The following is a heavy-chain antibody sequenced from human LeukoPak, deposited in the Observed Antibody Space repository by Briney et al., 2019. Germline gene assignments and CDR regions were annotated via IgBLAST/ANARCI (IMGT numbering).Heavy chain of an antibody. Sequence: PGGSLRLSCAASGFTVSSYGMHWVRQAPGKGLEWVAFIRYDGSNKYYADSVKGRFTISRDNSRNTLYLQMNSLRAEDTAVYYCAKQWLVQTGFLDYWGQATLVTVSS. CDR2: IRYDGSNK. V-gene: IGHV3-30*02. CDR1: GFTVSSYG. CDR3: AKQWLVQTGFLDY. D-gene: IGHD6-19*01. J-gene: IGHJ4*02.